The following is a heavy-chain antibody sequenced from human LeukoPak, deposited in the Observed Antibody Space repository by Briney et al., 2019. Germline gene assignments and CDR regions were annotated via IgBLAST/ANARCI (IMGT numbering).Heavy chain of an antibody. V-gene: IGHV3-9*01. CDR2: ISWNSGSI. CDR1: GFTFDDYA. Sequence: GRSLRLSCAASGFTFDDYAMHWVRQAPGKGLEWVSGISWNSGSIGYADSVKGRFTISRDNAKNSLYLQMNSLRAEDTALYYCAKDLAAAGPKPYYFDYWGQGTLVTVSS. J-gene: IGHJ4*02. D-gene: IGHD6-13*01. CDR3: AKDLAAAGPKPYYFDY.